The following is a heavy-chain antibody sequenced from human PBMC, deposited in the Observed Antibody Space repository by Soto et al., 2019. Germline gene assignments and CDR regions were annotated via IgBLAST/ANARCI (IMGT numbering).Heavy chain of an antibody. CDR2: INPSGGST. CDR3: ARGRVNTKKYYGMDV. CDR1: GYTFTSYD. V-gene: IGHV1-46*01. Sequence: PGASVKVSCKASGYTFTSYDINWVRQAPGQGLEWMGIINPSGGSTSYAQKFQGRVTMTRDTSTSTVYMELSSLRSEDTAVYYCARGRVNTKKYYGMDVWGQGTTVTVSS. D-gene: IGHD4-4*01. J-gene: IGHJ6*02.